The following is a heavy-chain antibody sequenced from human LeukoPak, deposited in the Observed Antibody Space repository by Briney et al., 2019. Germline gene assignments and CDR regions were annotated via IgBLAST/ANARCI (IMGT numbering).Heavy chain of an antibody. D-gene: IGHD6-13*01. CDR2: IYYSGST. CDR1: GGSISSSSYY. J-gene: IGHJ4*02. Sequence: PSETLSLTCTVSGGSISSSSYYWGWIRQPPGKGLEWIGGIYYSGSTYYNPSLKSRVTISVDTSKNQFSLKLSSVTAADTAVYYCARHRYSSSWYHYWGQGTLVTVSS. V-gene: IGHV4-39*01. CDR3: ARHRYSSSWYHY.